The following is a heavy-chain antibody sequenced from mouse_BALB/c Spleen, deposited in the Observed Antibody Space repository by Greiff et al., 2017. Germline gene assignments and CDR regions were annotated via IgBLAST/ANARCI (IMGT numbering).Heavy chain of an antibody. Sequence: QVHVKQSGPQLVRPGASVKISCKASGYSFTSYWMHWVKQRPGQGLEWIGMIDPSDSETRLNQKFKDKATLTVDKSSSTAYMQLSSPTSEDSAVYYCARGGNYGVFAYWGQGTLVTVSA. CDR3: ARGGNYGVFAY. CDR2: IDPSDSET. CDR1: GYSFTSYW. V-gene: IGHV1S127*01. J-gene: IGHJ3*01. D-gene: IGHD2-1*01.